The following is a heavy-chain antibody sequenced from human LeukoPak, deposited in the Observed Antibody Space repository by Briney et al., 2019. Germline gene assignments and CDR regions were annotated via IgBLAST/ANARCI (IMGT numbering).Heavy chain of an antibody. V-gene: IGHV3-20*04. Sequence: GGSLRLSCAASGFTFDDYGMGWVRQAPGKGLEWVSGINWNGGSTGYADSVKGRFTISRDNAKNSLYLQMNSLRAEDTALYYCARDQEDIVLTSFFNYYMDVWGKGTTVTVSS. J-gene: IGHJ6*03. CDR1: GFTFDDYG. CDR2: INWNGGST. CDR3: ARDQEDIVLTSFFNYYMDV. D-gene: IGHD2-8*01.